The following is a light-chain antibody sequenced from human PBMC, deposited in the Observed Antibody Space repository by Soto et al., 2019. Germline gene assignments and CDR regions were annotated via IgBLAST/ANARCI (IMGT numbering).Light chain of an antibody. Sequence: AIQMTQSPSSLSASVGDRVTITCRASEGIKNELAWYQQKPGKAPNLLIYVASSLQSGVPSRFSGSGFGTDFTLTISSLQPEDSATYYRVHDYNFPRTFGQGTKVEIK. CDR3: VHDYNFPRT. J-gene: IGKJ1*01. CDR2: VAS. V-gene: IGKV1-6*01. CDR1: EGIKNE.